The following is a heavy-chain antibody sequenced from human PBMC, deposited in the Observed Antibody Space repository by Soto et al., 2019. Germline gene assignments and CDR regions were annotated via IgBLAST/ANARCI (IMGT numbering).Heavy chain of an antibody. Sequence: SGPTLVNPTQTLTLTCTFSGFSLSAYGVGVGWIRQPPGKPLEWLALIYWNDDKRYSPSLKSRLTITKGTSKNQVVLTMTNMDPVDTATYYCAHSYSSSPPQPWGQGTLVTVSS. CDR1: GFSLSAYGVG. D-gene: IGHD6-13*01. V-gene: IGHV2-5*01. J-gene: IGHJ1*01. CDR2: IYWNDDK. CDR3: AHSYSSSPPQP.